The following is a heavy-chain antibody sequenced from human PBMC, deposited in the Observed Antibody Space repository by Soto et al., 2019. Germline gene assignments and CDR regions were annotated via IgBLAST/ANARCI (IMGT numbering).Heavy chain of an antibody. CDR2: ISYDGSNK. J-gene: IGHJ3*02. V-gene: IGHV3-30*18. Sequence: QVQLVESGGGVVQPGRSLRLSCAASGFTFGSYGMHWVRQAPGKGLEWVAVISYDGSNKYYADSVKGRFTISRDNSKNSQYLQMNSLRAEDTAVYYCAKSELNSSGYWDAFDIWGQGKMVTGSS. CDR1: GFTFGSYG. CDR3: AKSELNSSGYWDAFDI. D-gene: IGHD3-22*01.